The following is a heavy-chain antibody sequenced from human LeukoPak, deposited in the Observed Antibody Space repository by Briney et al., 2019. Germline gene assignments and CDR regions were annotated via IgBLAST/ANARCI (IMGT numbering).Heavy chain of an antibody. J-gene: IGHJ5*02. Sequence: SETLSLTCTVSGGSISSYYWSWIRQPAGKGLEWIGRIYTSGSTNYNPSLKSRVTMSVDTSKNQFSLKLSSVTAADTAVYYCARHGIAAAGTWWFDPWGQGTLVTVSS. CDR3: ARHGIAAAGTWWFDP. V-gene: IGHV4-4*07. CDR2: IYTSGST. D-gene: IGHD6-13*01. CDR1: GGSISSYY.